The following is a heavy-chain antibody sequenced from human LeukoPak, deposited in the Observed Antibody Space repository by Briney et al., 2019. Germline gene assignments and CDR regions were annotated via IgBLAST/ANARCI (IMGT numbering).Heavy chain of an antibody. V-gene: IGHV1-18*01. J-gene: IGHJ6*03. CDR3: ARSPHSGSYYALHYYYYMDV. CDR1: GYAFTSYG. Sequence: GSVKVSFKASGYAFTSYGISWVRQAPGQGLEWMGWISVYNCNTNYAQKFQGRVTMTTDTSTSTAHMELRSLRSEDTAVYYCARSPHSGSYYALHYYYYMDVWGKGTTVTISS. D-gene: IGHD1-26*01. CDR2: ISVYNCNT.